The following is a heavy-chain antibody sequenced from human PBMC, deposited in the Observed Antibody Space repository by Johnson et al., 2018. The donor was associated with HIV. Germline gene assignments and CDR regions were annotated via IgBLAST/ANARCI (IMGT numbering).Heavy chain of an antibody. CDR2: IRSKANSYAT. D-gene: IGHD6-13*01. CDR1: GFTFSGSA. Sequence: VQLVESGGGVVQPGRSLRLSCAASGFTFSGSAMHWVRQASGKGLEWVGRIRSKANSYATAYAASVKGRFTISRDNSKNTLYLQMNSLRAEDTAVYYCARASRSWYFAFDIWGQGTMVTVSS. V-gene: IGHV3-73*01. CDR3: ARASRSWYFAFDI. J-gene: IGHJ3*02.